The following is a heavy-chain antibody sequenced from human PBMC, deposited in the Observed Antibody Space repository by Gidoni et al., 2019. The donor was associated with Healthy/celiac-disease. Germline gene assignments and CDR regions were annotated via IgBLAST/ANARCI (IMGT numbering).Heavy chain of an antibody. CDR3: ARASPKYCSSTSCYRGFDY. CDR2: IKQDGSEK. Sequence: EVQLVESGGGLVQPGGSLSLSCAASGFTFRTYWMSWVRQAPGKGLEWVANIKQDGSEKYYVDSVKGRFTISRDNAKNSLYLQMNSLRAEDTAVYYCARASPKYCSSTSCYRGFDYWGQGTLVTVSS. V-gene: IGHV3-7*01. J-gene: IGHJ4*02. CDR1: GFTFRTYW. D-gene: IGHD2-2*02.